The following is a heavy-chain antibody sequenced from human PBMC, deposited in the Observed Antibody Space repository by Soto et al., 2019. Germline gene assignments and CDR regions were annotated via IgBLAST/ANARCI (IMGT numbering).Heavy chain of an antibody. CDR3: AGAPNWAYFDL. CDR1: SGPISTYY. CDR2: IYYTGST. Sequence: TLSLTCTVSSGPISTYYWSWIRQPPGKGLAWIGYIYYTGSTNYNPSLKTRVAISMDTSKNQFSLNLSSVTAADTAVYYCAGAPNWAYFDLWGLGTLVTVSS. D-gene: IGHD7-27*01. V-gene: IGHV4-59*01. J-gene: IGHJ4*02.